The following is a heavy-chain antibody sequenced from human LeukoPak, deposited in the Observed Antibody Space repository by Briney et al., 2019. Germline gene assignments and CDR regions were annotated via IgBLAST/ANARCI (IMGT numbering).Heavy chain of an antibody. V-gene: IGHV1-18*01. CDR3: ARGSLGCGSPPHYLDH. D-gene: IGHD3-10*01. Sequence: ASVKVSCKASGGTFSSYAISWVRQAPGQGLEWMGWISPFNGNTNYAEKFRARVTMTTDTSTSTVAMELRSLRSDDTGVYYCARGSLGCGSPPHYLDHWAQVTLVTV. J-gene: IGHJ4*01. CDR1: GGTFSSYA. CDR2: ISPFNGNT.